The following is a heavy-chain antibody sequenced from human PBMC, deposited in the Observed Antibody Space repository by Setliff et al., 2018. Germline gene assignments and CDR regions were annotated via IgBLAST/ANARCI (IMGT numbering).Heavy chain of an antibody. CDR2: FDPEDGET. V-gene: IGHV1-24*01. CDR3: ATGSPLRYFDWSPGGY. Sequence: ASVKVSCKVSGYTLTELSMHWVRQAPGKGLEWMGGFDPEDGETIYAQKFQGRVTVTEDTSTDTAYMELSSLRSEDTAVYYCATGSPLRYFDWSPGGYWGQGTLVTVSS. D-gene: IGHD3-9*01. CDR1: GYTLTELS. J-gene: IGHJ4*02.